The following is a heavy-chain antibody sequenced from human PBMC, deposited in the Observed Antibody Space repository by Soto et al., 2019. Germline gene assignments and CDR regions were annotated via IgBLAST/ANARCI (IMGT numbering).Heavy chain of an antibody. CDR1: GFTFGDYA. J-gene: IGHJ4*02. CDR2: IRSKAYGGTT. D-gene: IGHD3-10*01. Sequence: GGSLRLSCTASGFTFGDYAMSWFRQAPGKGLEWVGFIRSKAYGGTTEYAASVKGRFTISRDDSKSIAYLQMNSLKTEDTAVYYCTGYGSGSYYNVPSHYWGQGTLVTVSS. CDR3: TGYGSGSYYNVPSHY. V-gene: IGHV3-49*03.